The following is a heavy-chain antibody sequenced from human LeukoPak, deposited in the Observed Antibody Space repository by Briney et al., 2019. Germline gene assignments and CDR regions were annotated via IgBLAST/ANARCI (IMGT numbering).Heavy chain of an antibody. D-gene: IGHD6-6*01. Sequence: PGGSLRLSCTASGFTFSSFGMHWVRQTPGKGLEWVTFIHNYETTEYYADSVKGRFTISRDNSKSTVYLQMNSLRVEDTAVYYCATVLAARQFIEEYNWFDPWGQGTLVTVSS. CDR2: IHNYETTE. J-gene: IGHJ5*02. CDR3: ATVLAARQFIEEYNWFDP. CDR1: GFTFSSFG. V-gene: IGHV3-30*02.